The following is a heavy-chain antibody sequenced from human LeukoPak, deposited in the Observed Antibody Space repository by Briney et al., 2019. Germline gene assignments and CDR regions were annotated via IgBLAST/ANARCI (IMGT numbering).Heavy chain of an antibody. D-gene: IGHD3-16*01. J-gene: IGHJ5*02. Sequence: SVKVSCKASGGTFSSYAISWVRQAPGQGLEWMGGIIPIFGTANYAQKFQGRVTITADESTSTAYMELSSLRSEDTAVYYCARVMLRLHLFGWFDPWGQGTLVTVSS. CDR1: GGTFSSYA. V-gene: IGHV1-69*13. CDR3: ARVMLRLHLFGWFDP. CDR2: IIPIFGTA.